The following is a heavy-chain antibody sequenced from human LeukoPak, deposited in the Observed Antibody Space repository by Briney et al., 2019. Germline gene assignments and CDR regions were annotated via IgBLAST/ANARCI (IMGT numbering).Heavy chain of an antibody. CDR3: ARSDSSGYYSY. CDR1: GFTVSSNY. CDR2: IYSGGST. V-gene: IGHV3-53*01. D-gene: IGHD3-22*01. Sequence: GGSLRLSCAASGFTVSSNYMSWVRQAPGKGLEWVSVIYSGGSTYYADSAKGRFTISRDNSKNTLYLQMNSLRAEDTAVYYCARSDSSGYYSYWGQGTLVTVSS. J-gene: IGHJ4*02.